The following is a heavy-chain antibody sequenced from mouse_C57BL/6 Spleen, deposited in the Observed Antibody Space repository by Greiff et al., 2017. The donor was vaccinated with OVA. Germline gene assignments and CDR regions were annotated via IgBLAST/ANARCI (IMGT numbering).Heavy chain of an antibody. J-gene: IGHJ1*03. V-gene: IGHV1-18*01. CDR3: ARIPITTVVAPTAYWYFDV. CDR2: INPNNGGT. D-gene: IGHD1-1*01. CDR1: GYTFTDYN. Sequence: VQLQQSGPELVKPGASVKIPCKASGYTFTDYNMDWVKQSHGKSLEWIGDINPNNGGTIYNQKFKGKATLTVAKSSSTAYMELRSLTSEDTAVYYCARIPITTVVAPTAYWYFDVWGTGTTVTVSS.